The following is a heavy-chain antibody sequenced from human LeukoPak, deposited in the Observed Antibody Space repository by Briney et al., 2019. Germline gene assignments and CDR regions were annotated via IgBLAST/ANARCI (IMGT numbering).Heavy chain of an antibody. CDR2: ISGSGGST. Sequence: GGPLRLSCAAPGFTFSSYAMSWVRQAPGKGLEWVSAISGSGGSTYYADSVKGRFTISRDNSKNTLYLQMNSLRAEDTAVYYCAGTDGSGSKNYFDYWGQGTLVTVSS. CDR1: GFTFSSYA. CDR3: AGTDGSGSKNYFDY. J-gene: IGHJ4*02. D-gene: IGHD3-10*01. V-gene: IGHV3-23*01.